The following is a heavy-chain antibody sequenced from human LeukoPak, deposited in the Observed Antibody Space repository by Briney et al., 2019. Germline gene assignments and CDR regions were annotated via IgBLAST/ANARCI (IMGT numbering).Heavy chain of an antibody. CDR1: GFTFSDYS. V-gene: IGHV3-21*01. CDR3: TRSRFCSTGTCPPGY. CDR2: ISTSSSFM. Sequence: GGSLRLSCAASGFTFSDYSMNWVRQAPGKGLEWVSSISTSSSFMYYADSVKGRFTVSRDNAKNSLYLQMNSLRAEDTAVYYCTRSRFCSTGTCPPGYWGQGTLVTVSS. D-gene: IGHD2-15*01. J-gene: IGHJ4*02.